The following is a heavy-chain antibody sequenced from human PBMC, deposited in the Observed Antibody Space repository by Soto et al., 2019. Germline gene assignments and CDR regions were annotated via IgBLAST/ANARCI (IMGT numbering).Heavy chain of an antibody. Sequence: EVQLVESGGGLVKPGGSLRLSCAASGFTFSSYSMNWVRQAPGKGLEWVSSISSSSSYIYYADSVKGRFTISRDNAKNSLYLQMNSLRAEDTAVYYCARYMAGGLTAFDYWGQGTLVTVSS. CDR3: ARYMAGGLTAFDY. CDR2: ISSSSSYI. V-gene: IGHV3-21*01. D-gene: IGHD3-16*01. J-gene: IGHJ4*02. CDR1: GFTFSSYS.